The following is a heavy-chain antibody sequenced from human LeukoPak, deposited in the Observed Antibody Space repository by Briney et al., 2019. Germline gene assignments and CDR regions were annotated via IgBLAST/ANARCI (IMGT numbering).Heavy chain of an antibody. J-gene: IGHJ2*01. Sequence: GASVKVSCKASGYTFTSYGISWVRQAPGQGLEWMGWISAYNGNTNYAQKLQGRVTMTTDTSTSTAYMELRSLRSDDTAVYYCARSHDYYDFWSGYSSSYWYFDLWGRGTLVTVSS. V-gene: IGHV1-18*01. CDR3: ARSHDYYDFWSGYSSSYWYFDL. D-gene: IGHD3-3*01. CDR2: ISAYNGNT. CDR1: GYTFTSYG.